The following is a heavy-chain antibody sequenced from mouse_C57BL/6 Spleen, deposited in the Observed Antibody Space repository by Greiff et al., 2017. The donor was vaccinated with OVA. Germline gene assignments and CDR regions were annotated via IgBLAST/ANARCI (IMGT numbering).Heavy chain of an antibody. J-gene: IGHJ2*01. CDR2: IDPETGGT. CDR3: TRWDTTVFDY. Sequence: QVQLQQSGAELVRPGASVTLSCKASGYTFTDYEMHWVKQTPVHGLEWIGAIDPETGGTAYNQKFKGKAILTADKSSSTAYMELRSLTSEDSAVYYCTRWDTTVFDYWGQGTTLTVSS. D-gene: IGHD1-1*01. V-gene: IGHV1-15*01. CDR1: GYTFTDYE.